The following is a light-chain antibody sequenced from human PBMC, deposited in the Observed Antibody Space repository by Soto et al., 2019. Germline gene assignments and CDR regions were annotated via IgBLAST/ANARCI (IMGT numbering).Light chain of an antibody. J-gene: IGKJ2*01. CDR1: QTISRF. CDR3: QQTYNIPPFS. CDR2: AAT. V-gene: IGKV1-39*01. Sequence: DIRMTQSPTSLSASVGDTVNITCRASQTISRFLTWYQHKPGKAPKLLIYAATNLETGVPSRFSGSGSGTDFTLTIAGLQAEDFATYYCQQTYNIPPFSFGQGTKLEIK.